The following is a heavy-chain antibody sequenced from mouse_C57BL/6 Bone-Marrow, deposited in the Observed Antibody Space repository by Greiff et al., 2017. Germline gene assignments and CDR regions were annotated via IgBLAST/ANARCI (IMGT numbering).Heavy chain of an antibody. J-gene: IGHJ2*01. CDR2: INYDGSST. Sequence: DVKLVESEGGLVQPGSSIKLSCTASGFTIRDYYMAWVRQVPEKGLEWVANINYDGSSTYYLDSLKSRFIISRDNAKNILYLQMSSLKSEDTATYYCARDLPFDYWGQGTTLTVSS. CDR1: GFTIRDYY. CDR3: ARDLPFDY. V-gene: IGHV5-16*01.